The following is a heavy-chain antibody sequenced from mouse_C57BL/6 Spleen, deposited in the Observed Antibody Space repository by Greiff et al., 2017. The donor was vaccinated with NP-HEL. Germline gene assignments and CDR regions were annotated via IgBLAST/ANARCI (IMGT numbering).Heavy chain of an antibody. CDR3: ARERDYGSSPFDY. CDR2: ISDGGSYT. V-gene: IGHV5-4*01. J-gene: IGHJ2*01. D-gene: IGHD1-1*01. CDR1: GFTFSDYG. Sequence: EVQLVESGGGLVKPGGSLKLSCAASGFTFSDYGMHWVRQAPEKRLEWVATISDGGSYTYYPDNVKGRFTISRDNAKNNLYLQMSHLKSEDTAMYYCARERDYGSSPFDYWGQGTTLTVSS.